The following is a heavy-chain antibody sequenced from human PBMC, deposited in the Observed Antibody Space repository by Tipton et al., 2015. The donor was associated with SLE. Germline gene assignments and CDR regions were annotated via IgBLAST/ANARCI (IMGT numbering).Heavy chain of an antibody. Sequence: LRLSCAVSGYSISSGYYWGWIRQPPGKGLEWIGSIYHSGSTYYNPSLKSRVTISVDTSKNQFSLKLSSVTAADTAVYYCAREYSGSYPTFDYWGQGTLVTVSS. CDR1: GYSISSGYY. D-gene: IGHD1-26*01. CDR2: IYHSGST. V-gene: IGHV4-38-2*02. CDR3: AREYSGSYPTFDY. J-gene: IGHJ4*02.